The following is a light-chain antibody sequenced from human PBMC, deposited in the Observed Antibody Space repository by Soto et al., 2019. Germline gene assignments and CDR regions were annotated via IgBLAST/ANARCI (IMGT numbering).Light chain of an antibody. CDR1: QTLYNN. CDR2: GAS. Sequence: EIVMTQSPATLSVSPGERATLSCRASQTLYNNLAWYQQKLGQAPRLLIYGASARATDIPARFSGSGSETEFTLTISGLQSEDVAIYYCQQYSDWPLTFGGGTKVEIK. J-gene: IGKJ4*01. CDR3: QQYSDWPLT. V-gene: IGKV3-15*01.